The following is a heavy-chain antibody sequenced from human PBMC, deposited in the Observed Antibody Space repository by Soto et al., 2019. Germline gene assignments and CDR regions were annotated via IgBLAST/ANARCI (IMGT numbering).Heavy chain of an antibody. Sequence: SETLSLTCAVYNGSFSGYYWTWIRQPPGKGLEWIGEINHSGSTNYNPSLKSRVTISVDTSKNQFSLKLSSVTAADTAVYYCAREAYYDSSLIDYWGQGTLVTVSS. D-gene: IGHD3-22*01. CDR2: INHSGST. CDR1: NGSFSGYY. V-gene: IGHV4-34*01. J-gene: IGHJ4*02. CDR3: AREAYYDSSLIDY.